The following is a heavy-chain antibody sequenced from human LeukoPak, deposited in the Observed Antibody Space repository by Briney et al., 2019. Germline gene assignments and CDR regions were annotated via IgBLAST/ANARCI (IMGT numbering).Heavy chain of an antibody. V-gene: IGHV4-38-2*02. J-gene: IGHJ6*03. CDR2: IYYSGST. CDR3: AREKGICSGGSCYFGHNYYYYYMDV. CDR1: GYSISSGYY. Sequence: SETLSLTCTVSGYSISSGYYWGWIRQPPGKGLEWIGSIYYSGSTYYNPSLKSRVTISVDTSKNQFSLKLSSVTAADTAVYYCAREKGICSGGSCYFGHNYYYYYMDVWGKGTTVTVSS. D-gene: IGHD2-15*01.